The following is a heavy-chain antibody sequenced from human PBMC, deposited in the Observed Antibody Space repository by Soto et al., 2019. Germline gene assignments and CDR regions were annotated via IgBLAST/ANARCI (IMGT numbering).Heavy chain of an antibody. Sequence: EVQLLESGGGLVQPGGSLRLSCAASGFTFSSYAMSWVRQAPGKGLEWVSAITGGGGSTYYADSVKGRFTISRDNYKLTLYLQINTLRAEDKSVYYCAKDSGDYGGNLGCFDQWGQGTLVTVSS. V-gene: IGHV3-23*01. D-gene: IGHD4-17*01. CDR1: GFTFSSYA. J-gene: IGHJ4*03. CDR3: AKDSGDYGGNLGCFDQ. CDR2: ITGGGGST.